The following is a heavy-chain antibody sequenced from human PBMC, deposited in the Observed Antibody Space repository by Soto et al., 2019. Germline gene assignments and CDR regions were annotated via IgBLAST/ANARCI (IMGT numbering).Heavy chain of an antibody. CDR1: GGTFSSYA. D-gene: IGHD3-22*01. J-gene: IGHJ4*02. V-gene: IGHV1-69*01. CDR3: ARNYYYDSSGYYGHDY. CDR2: IIPIFGTA. Sequence: QVQLVQSGAEVKKPGSSVKVSCKASGGTFSSYAISWVRQAPGQGLEWMGGIIPIFGTANYAQKFQGRVTITADEYTSTAYMEPSSLRSEDTAVYYCARNYYYDSSGYYGHDYWGQGTLVTVSS.